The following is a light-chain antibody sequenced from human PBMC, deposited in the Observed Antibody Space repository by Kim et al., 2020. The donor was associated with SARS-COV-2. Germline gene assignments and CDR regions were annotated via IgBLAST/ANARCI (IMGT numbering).Light chain of an antibody. CDR1: QSVSSN. Sequence: EILMTQSPATLSVSPGERATLSCRASQSVSSNLAWYQQKPGQAPRLLIYGASTRATGIPARFSGNGSGTEFTLTISSLQSEDFAVYYCQQYNNWPPWTFGQGTKVDSK. J-gene: IGKJ1*01. CDR2: GAS. CDR3: QQYNNWPPWT. V-gene: IGKV3-15*01.